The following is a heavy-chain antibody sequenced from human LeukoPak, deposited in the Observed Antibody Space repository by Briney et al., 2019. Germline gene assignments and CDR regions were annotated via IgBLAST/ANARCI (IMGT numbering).Heavy chain of an antibody. D-gene: IGHD5-18*01. J-gene: IGHJ4*02. V-gene: IGHV3-33*01. CDR1: GFTFSSYG. CDR3: SRLRGYSYGYADY. Sequence: GGSLRLSCAASGFTFSSYGMHWVRQAPGKGLEWVAVIWYDGSNKYYADSVKGRFTISRDNSKNTLYLQMNSLRAEDTAVYYCSRLRGYSYGYADYWGQGTLVTVSS. CDR2: IWYDGSNK.